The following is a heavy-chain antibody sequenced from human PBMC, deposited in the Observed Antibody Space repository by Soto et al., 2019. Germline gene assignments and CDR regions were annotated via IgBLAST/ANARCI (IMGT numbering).Heavy chain of an antibody. V-gene: IGHV4-31*03. Sequence: QVQLQESGPGLVKPSQTLSLTCTVSGGSISSGGYYWSWIRQHPGKGLEWIGYIYYSGSTYYNPTLKTRVTISVDKAKTQFSLKLSSVTAADTAVYYCARVYYDSSGYYPRRGCWFDPWGQGTLVTVSS. CDR3: ARVYYDSSGYYPRRGCWFDP. D-gene: IGHD3-22*01. CDR1: GGSISSGGYY. CDR2: IYYSGST. J-gene: IGHJ5*02.